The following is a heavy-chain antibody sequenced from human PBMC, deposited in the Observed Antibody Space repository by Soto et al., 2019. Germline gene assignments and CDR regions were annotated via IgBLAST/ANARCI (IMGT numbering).Heavy chain of an antibody. J-gene: IGHJ4*02. CDR2: ISHDGNSK. V-gene: IGHV3-30*18. D-gene: IGHD1-1*01. Sequence: WVRQAPGKGLEWVAVISHDGNSKYYGDSVKGRFTVSRDNSNNMAYLQMNSLRLEDTAMYYCANQFDLGGLEEYWRQGTLVIVTS. CDR3: ANQFDLGGLEEY.